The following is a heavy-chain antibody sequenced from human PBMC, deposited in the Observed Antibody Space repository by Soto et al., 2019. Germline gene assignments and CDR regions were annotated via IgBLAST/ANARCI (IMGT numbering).Heavy chain of an antibody. CDR3: ARTRGYSYGPVDY. D-gene: IGHD5-18*01. Sequence: SSETLSLTCTVSGGSISSSSYYWGWIRQPPGKGLEWIGSIYYSGSTYYNPSLKSRVTISVDTSKNQFSLKLSSVTAADTAVYYCARTRGYSYGPVDYWGQGTLVTVSS. V-gene: IGHV4-39*01. CDR2: IYYSGST. CDR1: GGSISSSSYY. J-gene: IGHJ4*02.